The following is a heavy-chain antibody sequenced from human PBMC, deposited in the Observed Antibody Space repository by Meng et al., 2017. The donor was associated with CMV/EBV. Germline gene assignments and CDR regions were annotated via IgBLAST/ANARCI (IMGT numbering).Heavy chain of an antibody. D-gene: IGHD2-2*01. CDR3: ARDQSSTSYYYYGMDV. V-gene: IGHV1-2*02. J-gene: IGHJ6*02. Sequence: ASVKVSCKASGYTFTDYYIHWVRQAPGQGLEWMGWINPNSGGTNYAQKFQGRVTMTRDTSISTAYMELSRLRSDDTAVYYCARDQSSTSYYYYGMDVWGQGTTVTVSS. CDR2: INPNSGGT. CDR1: GYTFTDYY.